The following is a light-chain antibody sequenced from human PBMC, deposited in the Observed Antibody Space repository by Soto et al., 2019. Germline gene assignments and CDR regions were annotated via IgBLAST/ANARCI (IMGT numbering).Light chain of an antibody. CDR2: EVN. V-gene: IGLV2-8*01. J-gene: IGLJ1*01. CDR1: SSDVGGYNY. Sequence: QSFLTQPPAASGSPGQSVTISCTGTSSDVGGYNYVSWYQHHPGNAPKLMIYEVNKRTSGVPDRFSGSKSGNTASLTVSGLQAEDEADYYCSSYVGSNTPYVFGTGTKVTVL. CDR3: SSYVGSNTPYV.